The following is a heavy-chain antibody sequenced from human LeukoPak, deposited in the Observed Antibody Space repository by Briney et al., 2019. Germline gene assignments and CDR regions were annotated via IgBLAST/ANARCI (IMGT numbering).Heavy chain of an antibody. V-gene: IGHV3-7*04. D-gene: IGHD3-22*01. Sequence: GGSLRLSCAASGFTFTNYWMSWVRQAPGKGLEWVANIKDDGNEEYYVDFVKGRFTISRDNSKNTLFLQMDSLRAEDTAIYYCAKDTFPYYDSSGYFTPPDYWGQGNLVTVSS. CDR2: IKDDGNEE. CDR3: AKDTFPYYDSSGYFTPPDY. CDR1: GFTFTNYW. J-gene: IGHJ4*02.